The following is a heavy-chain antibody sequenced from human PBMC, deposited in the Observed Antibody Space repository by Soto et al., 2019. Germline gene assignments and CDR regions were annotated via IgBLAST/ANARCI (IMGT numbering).Heavy chain of an antibody. CDR2: IHSDGSST. CDR3: ARGDRGAFDL. CDR1: GFTFSYYW. Sequence: EVQLVESGGGLVRPGGSLRLSCAASGFTFSYYWMHWVRQAPGKGMVWVTRIHSDGSSTTYADVVKGRFIISRDNARNRGDGQMNRVRVEDTAGEYCARGDRGAFDLWGQGTVVTVSS. D-gene: IGHD3-10*01. V-gene: IGHV3-74*01. J-gene: IGHJ3*01.